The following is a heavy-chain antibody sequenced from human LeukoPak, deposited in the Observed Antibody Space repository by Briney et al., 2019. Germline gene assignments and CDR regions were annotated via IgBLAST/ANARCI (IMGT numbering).Heavy chain of an antibody. V-gene: IGHV1-18*01. CDR1: GYTLSDYG. CDR3: ARMRVYSDDVDFDY. Sequence: SVKVSSKASGYTLSDYGINWVRQAPRQGLEWMGWISHYTNYPQKFQGRVTLTTDTSTSTAYMELRSLRSDDTAVYYCARMRVYSDDVDFDYWGQGTLVTVSS. D-gene: IGHD6-13*01. J-gene: IGHJ4*02. CDR2: ISHYT.